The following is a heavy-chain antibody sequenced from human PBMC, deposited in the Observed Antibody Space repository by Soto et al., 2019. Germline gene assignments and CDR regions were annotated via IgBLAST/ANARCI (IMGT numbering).Heavy chain of an antibody. V-gene: IGHV1-58*02. J-gene: IGHJ4*02. CDR3: VLCTTTSCYGKFDY. Sequence: PVKVSCKASGFTFSNSAIQWMRQARGERLEWIGWIVVGSGNTNYAQKIQERVTIIRDMSTSTSYMELSSLTSEDTAVYYCVLCTTTSCYGKFDYWGQGTLVTVSS. CDR1: GFTFSNSA. CDR2: IVVGSGNT. D-gene: IGHD2-2*01.